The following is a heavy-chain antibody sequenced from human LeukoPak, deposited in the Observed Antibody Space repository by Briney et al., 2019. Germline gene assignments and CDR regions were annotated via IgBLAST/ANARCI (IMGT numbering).Heavy chain of an antibody. Sequence: ASVKLSCKASGYTFTSYGISWVRQAPGQGLEWMGWISAYNGNTNYAQNLQGRVTMTTDTSTSTAYMDLRSLTSDATAVYYCARDYGGNPSSSWGQGTLVTVSS. J-gene: IGHJ5*02. V-gene: IGHV1-18*01. CDR3: ARDYGGNPSSS. CDR1: GYTFTSYG. D-gene: IGHD1-26*01. CDR2: ISAYNGNT.